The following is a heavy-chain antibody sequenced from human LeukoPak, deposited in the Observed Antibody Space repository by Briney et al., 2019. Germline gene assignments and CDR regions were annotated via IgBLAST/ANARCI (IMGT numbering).Heavy chain of an antibody. V-gene: IGHV3-48*03. CDR3: ARSWGAAYYYYMDV. Sequence: GGSLRLSCAASGFTFSSYEMNWVRQAPGKGLEWVSYISSSRTSKYYADSVKGRFTISRDSAKNSLYLQMNTLRVEDTAVYYCARSWGAAYYYYMDVWGKGTTVTVSS. D-gene: IGHD3-16*01. CDR1: GFTFSSYE. CDR2: ISSSRTSK. J-gene: IGHJ6*03.